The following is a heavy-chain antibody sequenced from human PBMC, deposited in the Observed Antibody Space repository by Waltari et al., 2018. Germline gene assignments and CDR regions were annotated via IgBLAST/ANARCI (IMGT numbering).Heavy chain of an antibody. CDR3: ATVSYSSGWFVSAKANWFDP. CDR1: GNPLSRLS. CDR2: FDPEDGET. Sequence: QVQLVPSWAAVKRPWAWVGIACEVSGNPLSRLSIPCVRLAHGIGLAGMGGFDPEDGETIYEQKFQGRGTMTKDTSTDTAYMEPSSLRSENTAVYYCATVSYSSGWFVSAKANWFDPWGQGTLVTVSS. D-gene: IGHD6-19*01. J-gene: IGHJ5*02. V-gene: IGHV1-24*01.